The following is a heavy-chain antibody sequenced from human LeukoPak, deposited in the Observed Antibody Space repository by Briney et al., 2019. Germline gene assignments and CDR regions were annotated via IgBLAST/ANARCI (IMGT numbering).Heavy chain of an antibody. CDR1: GYTFTGYY. J-gene: IGHJ6*03. D-gene: IGHD4-17*01. CDR2: INPNSGGT. CDR3: ARVSTVSYYYYMDV. Sequence: GASVKVSCKTSGYTFTGYYMHWVRQAPGQGLEWMGWINPNSGGTNYAQKFQGRVTMTRDTSISTAYMELSRLRSGDTAVYYCARVSTVSYYYYMDVWGKGTTVTVSS. V-gene: IGHV1-2*02.